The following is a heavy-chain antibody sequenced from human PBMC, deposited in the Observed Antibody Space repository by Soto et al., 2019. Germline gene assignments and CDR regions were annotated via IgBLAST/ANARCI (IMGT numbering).Heavy chain of an antibody. V-gene: IGHV1-69*12. CDR3: VRVVAIPSYPDY. CDR1: GGTFSSYA. D-gene: IGHD1-26*01. CDR2: IVPIVDTA. J-gene: IGHJ4*02. Sequence: QVQLVQSGAEVMQPASSVKVSCKTSGGTFSSYAISWVRQAPGPGLEWMGGIVPIVDTATYAQKFQGRVTITADESTSTAYMELSRLRSDDTAVYCCVRVVAIPSYPDYWGQGTLVTVSS.